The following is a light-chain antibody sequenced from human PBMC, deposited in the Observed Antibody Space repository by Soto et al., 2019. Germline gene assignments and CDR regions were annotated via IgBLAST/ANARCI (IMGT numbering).Light chain of an antibody. Sequence: DIQMTQSPSTLSASVGDRVTITCRASQSISPWLAWYQQKPGKAPKLLIQKASSLESGVPSWFSGSGSGTEFTLTISSLQPDDFATYYCQHYNSGTFFGQGTKLEIK. CDR3: QHYNSGTF. CDR2: KAS. CDR1: QSISPW. V-gene: IGKV1-5*03. J-gene: IGKJ2*01.